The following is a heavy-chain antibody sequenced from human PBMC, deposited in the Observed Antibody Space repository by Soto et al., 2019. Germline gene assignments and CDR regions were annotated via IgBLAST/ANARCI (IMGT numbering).Heavy chain of an antibody. V-gene: IGHV2-5*02. D-gene: IGHD6-6*01. J-gene: IGHJ4*02. CDR2: VFWDDDK. CDR1: GFSLSSNGVG. CDR3: VHRRSRLFAY. Sequence: SGPTLVNPTQTLTLTCTFSGFSLSSNGVGVGWIRQPPRKALEWLAVVFWDDDKRYSPSLKTRLTITKDTSKNQVVLTMTNMDLVDTATYYCVHRRSRLFAYWGQGALVTVSS.